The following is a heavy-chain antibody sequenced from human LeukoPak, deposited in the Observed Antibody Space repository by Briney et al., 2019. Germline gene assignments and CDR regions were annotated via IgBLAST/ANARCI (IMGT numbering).Heavy chain of an antibody. D-gene: IGHD2-2*01. CDR3: ARGSSTNCYGGNCFYYYMAV. CDR2: TSFDGTTK. Sequence: GGSLRLPCAASGFTFSTYAMHWVRQAPGKGLEWVAVTSFDGTTKYYADSVKGRFTVSRDNSKNTLILQMNSLRAEDTAVYYCARGSSTNCYGGNCFYYYMAVWGKGTTVTVSS. CDR1: GFTFSTYA. J-gene: IGHJ6*03. V-gene: IGHV3-30*04.